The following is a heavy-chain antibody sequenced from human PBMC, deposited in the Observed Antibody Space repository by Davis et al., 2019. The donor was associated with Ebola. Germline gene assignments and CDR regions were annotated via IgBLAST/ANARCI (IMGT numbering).Heavy chain of an antibody. D-gene: IGHD2-2*01. CDR1: GYTFTSYG. J-gene: IGHJ6*02. CDR3: ARDFKVVVPAAYYGMDV. V-gene: IGHV1-18*01. CDR2: ISAYNGNT. Sequence: ASVKVSCKASGYTFTSYGISWVRQAPGQGLEWMGWISAYNGNTNYAQKLQGRVTMSTDTSTSTAYMELRSLRSDDTAVYYCARDFKVVVPAAYYGMDVWGQGTTVTVSS.